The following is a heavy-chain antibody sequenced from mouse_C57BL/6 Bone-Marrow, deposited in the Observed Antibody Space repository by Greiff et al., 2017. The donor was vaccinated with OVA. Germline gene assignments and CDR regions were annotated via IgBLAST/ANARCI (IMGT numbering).Heavy chain of an antibody. V-gene: IGHV3-6*01. CDR2: ISYDGSN. CDR1: GYSITSGYY. J-gene: IGHJ4*01. Sequence: EVKLQESGPGLVKPSQSLSLTCSVTGYSITSGYYWNWIRQFPGNKLEWMGYISYDGSNNYNPSLKNRISITRDTSKNQFFLKLNSVTTEDTATYYCARHFFPYYYAMDYWGQGTSVTVSS. CDR3: ARHFFPYYYAMDY.